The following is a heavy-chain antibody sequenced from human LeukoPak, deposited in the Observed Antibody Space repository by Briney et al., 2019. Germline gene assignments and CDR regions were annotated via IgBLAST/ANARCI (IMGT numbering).Heavy chain of an antibody. CDR2: ISYDGSNK. CDR1: GFTFSSYG. V-gene: IGHV3-30*18. J-gene: IGHJ4*02. CDR3: AKLDGDFSFDY. D-gene: IGHD4-17*01. Sequence: PGGSLRLSCAASGFTFSSYGMHWVRQAPCKGLEGVAVISYDGSNKYYADSVKGRFTISRDNSKNTLYLQMNSLRAEDTAVYYCAKLDGDFSFDYWGQGTLVTVSS.